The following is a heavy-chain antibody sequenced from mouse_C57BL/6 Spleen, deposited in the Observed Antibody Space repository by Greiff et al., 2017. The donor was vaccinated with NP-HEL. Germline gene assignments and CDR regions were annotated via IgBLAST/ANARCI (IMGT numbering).Heavy chain of an antibody. Sequence: EVQLQQSGPELVKPGASVKISCKASGYTFTDYYMNWVKQSHGKSLEWIGDINPNNGGTSYNQKFKGKATLTVDKSSSTAYMELRSLTSEDSAVYYCARNPRSYWGQGTTLTVSS. CDR2: INPNNGGT. J-gene: IGHJ2*01. CDR3: ARNPRSY. CDR1: GYTFTDYY. V-gene: IGHV1-26*01.